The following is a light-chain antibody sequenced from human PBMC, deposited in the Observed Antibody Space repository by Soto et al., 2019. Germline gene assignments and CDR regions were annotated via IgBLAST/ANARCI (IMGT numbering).Light chain of an antibody. Sequence: QSALTQPPSVSGSPGQSVTISCTGTSSDVGTYNRVSWYQQPPGTAPKLMIYEVSNRPSGVPDRFSGSKSGNTASLTISGLQAEDEADYYCSSFTSNSTLLFGGGTKVTVL. CDR3: SSFTSNSTLL. CDR2: EVS. J-gene: IGLJ2*01. CDR1: SSDVGTYNR. V-gene: IGLV2-18*02.